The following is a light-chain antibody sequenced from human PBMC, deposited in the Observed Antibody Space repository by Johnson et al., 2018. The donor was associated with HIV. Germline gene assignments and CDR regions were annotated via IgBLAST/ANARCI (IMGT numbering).Light chain of an antibody. CDR1: SSNIGNNY. Sequence: QSVLTQPPSVSAAPGQKVTISCSGSSSNIGNNYVSWYQQLPGTAPKLLIYENNKRPSGIPDRFSGSKSGTSATLGITGLQTGDEAYYYCGTWDNSLNTGSVVGAGTKVTAL. V-gene: IGLV1-51*02. CDR3: GTWDNSLNTGSV. CDR2: ENN. J-gene: IGLJ1*01.